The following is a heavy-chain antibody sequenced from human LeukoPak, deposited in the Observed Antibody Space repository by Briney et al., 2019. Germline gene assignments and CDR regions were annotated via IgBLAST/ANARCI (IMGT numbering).Heavy chain of an antibody. V-gene: IGHV1-18*01. Sequence: ASVKVSCKASGYTFTNYGISWVRQAPGQGLEWMGWISACSGNTNYAQNLQGRVTMTTDTSTSTAYMELRSLRSDDTAVYYCARAPDDYDFWSGPFDYWGRGTLVTVSS. CDR3: ARAPDDYDFWSGPFDY. CDR2: ISACSGNT. CDR1: GYTFTNYG. J-gene: IGHJ4*02. D-gene: IGHD3-3*01.